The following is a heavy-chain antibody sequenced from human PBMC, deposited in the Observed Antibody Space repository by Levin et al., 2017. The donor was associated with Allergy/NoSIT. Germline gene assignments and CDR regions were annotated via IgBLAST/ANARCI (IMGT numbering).Heavy chain of an antibody. J-gene: IGHJ2*01. CDR3: ARSSVVGSCSSTSCSSIDL. V-gene: IGHV3-21*01. Sequence: GGSLRLSCASSGFTFSSCGFNWVRQAPGKGLEWVAFISSSSDYIYYADSVKGRFTISRDNAKNSLFLQINSLKAEDSVAYYCARSSVVGSCSSTSCSSIDLWGRGTLLTVSS. CDR2: ISSSSDYI. CDR1: GFTFSSCG. D-gene: IGHD2-2*01.